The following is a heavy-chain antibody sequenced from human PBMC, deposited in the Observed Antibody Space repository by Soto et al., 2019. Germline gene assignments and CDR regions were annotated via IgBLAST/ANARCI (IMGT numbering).Heavy chain of an antibody. CDR2: INHSGST. Sequence: SETLSLTCAVYGGSFSGYYWSWIRQPPGKGLERIGEINHSGSTNYNPSLKNRVTISVDTSKNQFSLKLSSVTAADTAVYYCASFDYGDYRGMDVWGQGTTVTVSS. V-gene: IGHV4-34*01. J-gene: IGHJ6*02. CDR3: ASFDYGDYRGMDV. D-gene: IGHD4-17*01. CDR1: GGSFSGYY.